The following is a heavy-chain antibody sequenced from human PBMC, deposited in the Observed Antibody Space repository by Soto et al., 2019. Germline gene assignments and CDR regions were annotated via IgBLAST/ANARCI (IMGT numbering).Heavy chain of an antibody. Sequence: QVQLVQSGAEVRKPGSSVTVSCKASGGTFSNYAISWVRQAPGQGLEWMGGIIPIVGTGSYAQKFQGRVTITADEPTTTACMELSSLRLEDTAVYYCARVVILVPTASTHYYYHMDVWGPGTTVTVSS. J-gene: IGHJ6*02. D-gene: IGHD2-2*01. CDR3: ARVVILVPTASTHYYYHMDV. CDR2: IIPIVGTG. CDR1: GGTFSNYA. V-gene: IGHV1-69*01.